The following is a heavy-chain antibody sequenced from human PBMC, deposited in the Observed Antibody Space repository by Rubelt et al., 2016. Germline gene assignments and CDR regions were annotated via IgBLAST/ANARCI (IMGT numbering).Heavy chain of an antibody. CDR2: IFYSGST. J-gene: IGHJ4*02. V-gene: IGHV4-39*07. Sequence: QLQLQESGPGLVKPSETLSLTCTVSGGSISSSSYYWGWIRQPPGMGLEWIGSIFYSGSTYYNPSLNSRVTIAVATSKNQFSLKLSSVTAADTAVYYCVRGYSGYDLDYWGQGTLVTVSS. CDR3: VRGYSGYDLDY. D-gene: IGHD5-12*01. CDR1: GGSISSSSYY.